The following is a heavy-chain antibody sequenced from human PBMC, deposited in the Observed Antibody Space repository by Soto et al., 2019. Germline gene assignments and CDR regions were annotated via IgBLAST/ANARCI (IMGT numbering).Heavy chain of an antibody. V-gene: IGHV3-33*01. Sequence: QVQLVESGGGVVQPGRSLRLSCAASGFTFSSYGMHWVRQAPGKGLEWVAVIWYDGNNKYYADSVKGRFTISRDNSNNTLYLQMNSLSAEDTAVYYCARWGIAAGDYWGQGTLVTVSS. CDR2: IWYDGNNK. J-gene: IGHJ4*02. CDR1: GFTFSSYG. CDR3: ARWGIAAGDY. D-gene: IGHD6-13*01.